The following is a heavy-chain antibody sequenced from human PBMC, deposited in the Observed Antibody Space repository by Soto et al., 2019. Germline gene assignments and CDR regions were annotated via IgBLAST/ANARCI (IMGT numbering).Heavy chain of an antibody. J-gene: IGHJ6*02. CDR3: ARDLPVVVPAAKRGYYYYGMDV. D-gene: IGHD2-2*01. Sequence: ASVKVSCKASGYTFTSYYMHWVRQAPGQGLEWMGIINPIGGSTSYAEKFQGRVTMTRDTSTSTVYMELSSLRSEDTAVYYCARDLPVVVPAAKRGYYYYGMDVWGQGTTATVSS. CDR2: INPIGGST. V-gene: IGHV1-46*01. CDR1: GYTFTSYY.